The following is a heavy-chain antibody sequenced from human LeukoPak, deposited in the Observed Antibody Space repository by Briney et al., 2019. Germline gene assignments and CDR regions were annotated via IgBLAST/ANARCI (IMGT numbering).Heavy chain of an antibody. D-gene: IGHD3-22*01. J-gene: IGHJ4*02. V-gene: IGHV1-2*04. Sequence: ASVKVSCKASGYTFTGYYMHWVRQAPGQGLEWMGWINPNSGGTNYAQKFQGWITMTRDTSISTAYMELSRLRSDDTAVYYCASAGRYDSSGYYRYWGQGTLVTVSS. CDR2: INPNSGGT. CDR1: GYTFTGYY. CDR3: ASAGRYDSSGYYRY.